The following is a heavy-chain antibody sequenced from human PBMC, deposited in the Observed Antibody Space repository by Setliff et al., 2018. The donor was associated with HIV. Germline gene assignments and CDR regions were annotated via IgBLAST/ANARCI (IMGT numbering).Heavy chain of an antibody. CDR3: AKDGISGGAYPPYYFDY. D-gene: IGHD2-15*01. CDR1: GFTFSSYT. J-gene: IGHJ4*01. Sequence: GGSLRLSCAASGFTFSSYTMNWVRQAPGKGLEWVSVISGSGGSTFYADSVKGRFTISRDNSKNTLYLQMNGLRVEDTAVYYCAKDGISGGAYPPYYFDYWGHGTLVTVSS. CDR2: ISGSGGST. V-gene: IGHV3-23*01.